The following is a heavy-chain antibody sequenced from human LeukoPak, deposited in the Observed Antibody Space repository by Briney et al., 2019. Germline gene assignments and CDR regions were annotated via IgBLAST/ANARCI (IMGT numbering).Heavy chain of an antibody. CDR1: GFTVSSNY. Sequence: GGSLRLSCAASGFTVSSNYMSWVRQAPGKGLEWVSVIYSGGSTYYADSVKGRFTISRDNSKNTLYLQMNSLRGEDTAVYYCARVSYRAPLRYFDWLSPGGAFDIWGQGTMVTVSS. J-gene: IGHJ3*02. V-gene: IGHV3-53*01. D-gene: IGHD3-9*01. CDR2: IYSGGST. CDR3: ARVSYRAPLRYFDWLSPGGAFDI.